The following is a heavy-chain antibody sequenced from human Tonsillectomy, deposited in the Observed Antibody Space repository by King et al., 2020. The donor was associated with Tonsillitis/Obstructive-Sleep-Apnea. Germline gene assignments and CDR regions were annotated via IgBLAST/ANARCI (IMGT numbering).Heavy chain of an antibody. CDR1: GFTFSSYE. V-gene: IGHV3-48*03. CDR3: ASRPPYYDILTGFPGFEY. CDR2: ISSSGSTI. J-gene: IGHJ4*02. Sequence: VQLVESGGGLVQPGGSLRLSCAASGFTFSSYEMNWVRQAPGKGLEWVSYISSSGSTINYADSVKGRFTISRDNAKNSLYLQMNSLRAEDTAVYYCASRPPYYDILTGFPGFEYWGQGTLVTVSS. D-gene: IGHD3-9*01.